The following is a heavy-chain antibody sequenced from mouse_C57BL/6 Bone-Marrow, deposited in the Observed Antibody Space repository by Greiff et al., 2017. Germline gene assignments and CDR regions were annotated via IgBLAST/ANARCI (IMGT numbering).Heavy chain of an antibody. CDR1: GFSLPSYG. V-gene: IGHV2-5*01. Sequence: QVQLQQSGPGLVQPSQSLSITCTVSGFSLPSYGVHWVRQSPGKGLEWLGVIWRGGSTDYTAAFMSRLSITKDNSKSQGFVKMNSLQADDTAIYYCAHQYYYAMDYGGQGTSVTVSA. CDR2: IWRGGST. CDR3: AHQYYYAMDY. J-gene: IGHJ4*01.